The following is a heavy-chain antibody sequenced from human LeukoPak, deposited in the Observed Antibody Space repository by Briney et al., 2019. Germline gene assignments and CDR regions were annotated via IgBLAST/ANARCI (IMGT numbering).Heavy chain of an antibody. CDR1: GYTFSSCG. D-gene: IGHD1-1*01. CDR3: VRDQGHNVDN. V-gene: IGHV1-18*01. CDR2: ISPSNINT. Sequence: GASVKVSCKASGYTFSSCGISWVRQAPGQGLEWMGWISPSNINTNYAPKFRDRLTMTTDTPTTTAYMELRSLRSDDTAVYYCVRDQGHNVDNWGQGTLVTVSS. J-gene: IGHJ4*02.